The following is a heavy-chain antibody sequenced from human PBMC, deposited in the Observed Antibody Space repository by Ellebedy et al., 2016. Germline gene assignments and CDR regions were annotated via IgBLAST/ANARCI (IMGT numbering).Heavy chain of an antibody. J-gene: IGHJ6*02. CDR3: ARGSVGYYGLDV. V-gene: IGHV7-4-1*04. CDR1: GYAFTTYS. D-gene: IGHD2-15*01. Sequence: ASVKVSCKASGYAFTTYSLNWVRQAPGQGLEWLGWISTSTGNPTYAQGFIGRFVFSLDTSVNMAFLQISSLKAEDTAIYYCARGSVGYYGLDVWGQGTTVTVSS. CDR2: ISTSTGNP.